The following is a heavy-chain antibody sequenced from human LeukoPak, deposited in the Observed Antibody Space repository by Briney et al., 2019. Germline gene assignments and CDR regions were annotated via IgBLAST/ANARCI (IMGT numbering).Heavy chain of an antibody. CDR3: VGQLLRAV. D-gene: IGHD2-2*01. CDR2: IKEDGSVQ. J-gene: IGHJ6*04. CDR1: GFPFSVYW. V-gene: IGHV3-7*01. Sequence: GGSLRLSCTASGFPFSVYWISWVRQAPGKGLEWVANIKEDGSVQDYVDSVKGRFTTSRDNAKNSVYLQMNSLRVDDTAVYYCVGQLLRAVWGKGTTVTVSS.